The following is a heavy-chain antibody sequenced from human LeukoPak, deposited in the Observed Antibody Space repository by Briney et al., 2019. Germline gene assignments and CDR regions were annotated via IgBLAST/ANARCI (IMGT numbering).Heavy chain of an antibody. CDR3: ARIDIVATTPDY. J-gene: IGHJ4*02. CDR2: IYYSGST. V-gene: IGHV4-31*03. CDR1: GGSISSGGYY. Sequence: SQTLSLTCTVSGGSISSGGYYWSWIRQHPGKGLEWIGYIYYSGSTYNNPSLKSRVTISVDTSKNQFSLKLSSVTAADTAVYYCARIDIVATTPDYWGQGTLVTVSS. D-gene: IGHD5-12*01.